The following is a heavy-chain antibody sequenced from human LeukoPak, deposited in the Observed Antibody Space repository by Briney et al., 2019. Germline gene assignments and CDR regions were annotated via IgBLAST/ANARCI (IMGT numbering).Heavy chain of an antibody. CDR2: ISGSGGST. CDR1: GFTFSSYA. CDR3: AKVQTGTIFGVVIPPPFDY. V-gene: IGHV3-23*01. J-gene: IGHJ4*02. D-gene: IGHD3-3*01. Sequence: PGGSLRLSCAASGFTFSSYAMSWVRQAPGKGLEWVSAISGSGGSTYYADSVKGRFTISRDNSKNTLYLQMNSLRAEDTAVYYCAKVQTGTIFGVVIPPPFDYWGQGTLVTVSS.